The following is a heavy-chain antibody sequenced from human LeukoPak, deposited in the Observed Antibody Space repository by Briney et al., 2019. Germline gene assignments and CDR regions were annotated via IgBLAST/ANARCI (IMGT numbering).Heavy chain of an antibody. CDR2: GHISGST. V-gene: IGHV4-4*07. Sequence: PSETLSLTCTVSSGSINSYHWAWIRQAAGRRLELVGRGHISGSTNYNSSLSSRVAISLARSKTQFSLAVRFLTAAGTAVAYCVRDDSSRADSGAYHNWGQGILVTVSS. J-gene: IGHJ4*02. D-gene: IGHD3-22*01. CDR3: VRDDSSRADSGAYHN. CDR1: SGSINSYH.